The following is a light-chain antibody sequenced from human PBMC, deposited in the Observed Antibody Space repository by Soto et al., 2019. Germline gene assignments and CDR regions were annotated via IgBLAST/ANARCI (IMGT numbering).Light chain of an antibody. CDR3: QQYNSYSP. J-gene: IGKJ5*01. V-gene: IGKV1-8*01. Sequence: AIRMTQSPSSLSASTGDRVTITFRASQGISSYLAWYQQKPGKAPKLLIYDASSLESGVPSRFSGSGSGTEFTLTISSLQPDDFATYYCQQYNSYSPFGQGTRLEIK. CDR1: QGISSY. CDR2: DAS.